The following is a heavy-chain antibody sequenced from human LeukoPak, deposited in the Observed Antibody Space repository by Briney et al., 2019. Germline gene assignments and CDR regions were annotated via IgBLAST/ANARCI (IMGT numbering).Heavy chain of an antibody. CDR2: ISGSGGST. V-gene: IGHV3-23*01. J-gene: IGHJ4*02. Sequence: GGSLRLSCAASGFTFSDYYMSWIRQAPGKGLEWVSAISGSGGSTYYADSVKGRFTISRDNSKNTLYLQMNSLRAEDTAVYYCAKDRGSNYDSSGPLDYWGQGTLVTVSS. CDR3: AKDRGSNYDSSGPLDY. CDR1: GFTFSDYY. D-gene: IGHD3-22*01.